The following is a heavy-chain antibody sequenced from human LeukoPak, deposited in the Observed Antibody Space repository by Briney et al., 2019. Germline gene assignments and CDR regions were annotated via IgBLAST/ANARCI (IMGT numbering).Heavy chain of an antibody. CDR1: GDSVSTNSAA. D-gene: IGHD6-13*01. J-gene: IGHJ4*02. CDR3: ARDLLAAAPLPFDY. Sequence: SPTLSLTCAISGDSVSTNSAAWNRLRPSPSRGLEWLGSTYYRSKWYNDYAVSVKSRITTNPDTSKNQFSLQLNSVTPEDTAVYYCARDLLAAAPLPFDYWGQGTLVTVSS. V-gene: IGHV6-1*01. CDR2: TYYRSKWYN.